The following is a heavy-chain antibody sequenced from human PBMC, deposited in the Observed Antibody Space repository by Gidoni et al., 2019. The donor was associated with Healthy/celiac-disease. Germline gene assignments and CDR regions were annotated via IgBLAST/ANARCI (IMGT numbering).Heavy chain of an antibody. CDR3: ARYSSCWPAD. J-gene: IGHJ4*02. CDR1: GYSFTSYW. Sequence: EVQLVQSGAEGKKPGESLRITCKGSGYSFTSYWVSWVRQMPGKGREWRGRIDPSDSYTNYSPSFQVHVTISADKSISTAYLQWSSLKASDTAMYYCARYSSCWPADWGQGTLVTVSS. V-gene: IGHV5-10-1*03. D-gene: IGHD6-19*01. CDR2: IDPSDSYT.